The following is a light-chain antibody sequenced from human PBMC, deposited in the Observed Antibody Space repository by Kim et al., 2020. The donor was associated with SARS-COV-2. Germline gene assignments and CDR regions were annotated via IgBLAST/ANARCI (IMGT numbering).Light chain of an antibody. CDR1: SSDVGAYNY. CDR2: DVT. V-gene: IGLV2-14*03. CDR3: SSYSRTSTQV. Sequence: QSALTQPASVSGSPGQSITISCTGTSSDVGAYNYVSWYQQHPGKAPKLMIYDVTYRPSGVSSRFSGSKSGNTASLSISGLQAEDEANYYCSSYSRTSTQVFGSGTKLTVL. J-gene: IGLJ1*01.